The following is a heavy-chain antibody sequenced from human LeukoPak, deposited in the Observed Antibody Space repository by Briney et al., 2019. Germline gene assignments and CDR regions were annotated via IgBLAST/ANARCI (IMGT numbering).Heavy chain of an antibody. CDR1: GFTFSSYG. V-gene: IGHV3-30*18. J-gene: IGHJ4*02. Sequence: PGRSLRLSCAASGFTFSSYGMHWVRQAPGKGLEWVAVMSYDGSNKYYADSVKGRFTISRDNSKNTLYLQMNSLRAEDTAVYYCAKDRGDYWGQGTLVTVSS. CDR2: MSYDGSNK. CDR3: AKDRGDY.